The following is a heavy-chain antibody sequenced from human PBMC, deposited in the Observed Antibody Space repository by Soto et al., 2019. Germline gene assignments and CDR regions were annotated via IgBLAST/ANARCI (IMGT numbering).Heavy chain of an antibody. J-gene: IGHJ4*02. D-gene: IGHD6-13*01. CDR3: ARVKSSSWYKGAFYFDY. V-gene: IGHV1-69*13. Sequence: SVKVSCKASGDTFSSYAINWVRQAPGQGPEWMGGIIPIFGTANYAQKFQGRVTITADESTSTAYMELSSLRSEDMAVYYCARVKSSSWYKGAFYFDYWGQGTLVTVSS. CDR2: IIPIFGTA. CDR1: GDTFSSYA.